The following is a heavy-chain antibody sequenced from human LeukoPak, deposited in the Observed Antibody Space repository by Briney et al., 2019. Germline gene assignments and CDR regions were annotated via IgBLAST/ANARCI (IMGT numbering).Heavy chain of an antibody. CDR2: IYYSGNT. CDR1: GGSLSSSNYY. Sequence: SETLFLTCTVSGGSLSSSNYYWGWIRQPPGKGLEWIGTIYYSGNTYYNPSPKSRVSISVDTSKNQFSLKLSSVTAADTAVYYCARQAVAGNGFDYWGQGTLVTVSS. CDR3: ARQAVAGNGFDY. D-gene: IGHD6-19*01. V-gene: IGHV4-39*01. J-gene: IGHJ4*02.